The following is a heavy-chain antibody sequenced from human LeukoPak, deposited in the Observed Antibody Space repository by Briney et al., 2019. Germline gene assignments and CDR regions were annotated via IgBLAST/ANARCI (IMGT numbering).Heavy chain of an antibody. J-gene: IGHJ4*02. CDR3: ARDDRDSGNYVDYFDY. Sequence: SETLSLTCTVSGGSISSYYWGWIRQPPGKGLEWIGSIYYSGSTYYNPSLKSRVTISVDTSKNQFSLKLSSVTAADTAVYYCARDDRDSGNYVDYFDYWGQGTLVTVSS. CDR2: IYYSGST. V-gene: IGHV4-39*07. CDR1: GGSISSYY. D-gene: IGHD4-23*01.